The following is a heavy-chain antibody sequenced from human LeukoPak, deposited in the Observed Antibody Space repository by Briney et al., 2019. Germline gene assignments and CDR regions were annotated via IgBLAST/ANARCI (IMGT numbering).Heavy chain of an antibody. Sequence: SETLSLTCTVSGGSISSSRYCWSWIRQPPGKGLEWIGEINHSGSTNYNPSLKSRVTISVDTSKNQFSLKLSSVTAADTAVYYCAIYSSSSGGIDYWGQGTLDTVSS. CDR1: GGSISSSRYC. J-gene: IGHJ4*02. V-gene: IGHV4-39*07. CDR3: AIYSSSSGGIDY. D-gene: IGHD6-6*01. CDR2: INHSGST.